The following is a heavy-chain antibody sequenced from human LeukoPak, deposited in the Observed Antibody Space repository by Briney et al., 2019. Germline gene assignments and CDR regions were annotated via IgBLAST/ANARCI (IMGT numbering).Heavy chain of an antibody. CDR1: GYTFTSYY. Sequence: ASVKVSCKASGYTFTSYYMHWVRQAPGQGLEWMGIINPSGGSTSYAQKFQGRVTMTRDTSTSTVYMELSSLRSEDTAVYYCARDQDYGSGSYYNPLDYWGQGTLVTVSS. CDR2: INPSGGST. CDR3: ARDQDYGSGSYYNPLDY. V-gene: IGHV1-46*01. D-gene: IGHD3-10*01. J-gene: IGHJ4*02.